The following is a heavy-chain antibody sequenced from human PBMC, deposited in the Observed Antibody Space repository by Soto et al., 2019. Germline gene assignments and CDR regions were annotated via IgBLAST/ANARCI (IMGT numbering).Heavy chain of an antibody. CDR2: IIPYYGTA. Sequence: SVKVSCKASGGTFSSYAISWVRQAPGQGLEWMGGIIPYYGTANYAQKLQGRVTITTDTSTSTAYMELRSLRSDDTAVYCCASGRDGYNVNDAFDIWGQGTMVTVSS. CDR1: GGTFSSYA. J-gene: IGHJ3*02. V-gene: IGHV1-69*05. D-gene: IGHD5-12*01. CDR3: ASGRDGYNVNDAFDI.